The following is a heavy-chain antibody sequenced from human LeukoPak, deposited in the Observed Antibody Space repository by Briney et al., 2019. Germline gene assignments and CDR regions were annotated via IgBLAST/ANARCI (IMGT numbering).Heavy chain of an antibody. CDR2: ISWDGGST. V-gene: IGHV3-43D*04. CDR3: AKGSIAAAGTWDYYYYYMDV. J-gene: IGHJ6*03. Sequence: GGSLSLSCAASGFTFDNYAMNWVRQPPGKGLEWVFLISWDGGSTYYADSVKGRFTISRDNSKNSLYLQMNSLRAEDTALYYCAKGSIAAAGTWDYYYYYMDVWGKGTTVTVSS. CDR1: GFTFDNYA. D-gene: IGHD6-13*01.